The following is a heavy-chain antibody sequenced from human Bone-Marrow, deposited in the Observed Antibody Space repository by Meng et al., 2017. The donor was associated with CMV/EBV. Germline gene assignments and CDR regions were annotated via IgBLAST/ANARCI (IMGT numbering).Heavy chain of an antibody. CDR1: GNIFAKNG. V-gene: IGHV1-18*01. Sequence: ASVKVSCKAPGNIFAKNGISWMRQAPGQRLEWMGWISADNHNPNLVQRFQGRVTMTIDTSTNTTYVELRSLRSDDTAVYYCSMGGDYGDYHDPFDYWGQGTLVTVSS. J-gene: IGHJ4*02. D-gene: IGHD4-17*01. CDR3: SMGGDYGDYHDPFDY. CDR2: ISADNHNP.